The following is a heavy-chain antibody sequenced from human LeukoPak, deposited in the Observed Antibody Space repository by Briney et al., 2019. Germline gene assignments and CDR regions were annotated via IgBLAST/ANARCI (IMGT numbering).Heavy chain of an antibody. J-gene: IGHJ4*02. D-gene: IGHD1-1*01. Sequence: GGSLRLSCAASGFTFSDYAMSWVRQAPGKRLDWVSAVSGSGGSAYYADSVKGRFTISRDNSKNTLSLQMNSLRAEDTAVYYCAKASLERYYFDYWGQGTLVTVSS. CDR3: AKASLERYYFDY. CDR2: VSGSGGSA. V-gene: IGHV3-23*01. CDR1: GFTFSDYA.